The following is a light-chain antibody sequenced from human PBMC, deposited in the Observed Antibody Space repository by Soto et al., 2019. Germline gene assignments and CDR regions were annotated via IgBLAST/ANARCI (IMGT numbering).Light chain of an antibody. J-gene: IGLJ1*01. CDR2: EDN. CDR1: SGSIASNY. Sequence: NFMLTQPHSVSESPGKTVTISCTRSSGSIASNYVQWYQQRPGSAPTTVIYEDNQRPSGVPDRFSGSIDSSSNSASLTISGLKTEDEADYYCQSYDSSNHPHVFGTGTKVTVL. V-gene: IGLV6-57*03. CDR3: QSYDSSNHPHV.